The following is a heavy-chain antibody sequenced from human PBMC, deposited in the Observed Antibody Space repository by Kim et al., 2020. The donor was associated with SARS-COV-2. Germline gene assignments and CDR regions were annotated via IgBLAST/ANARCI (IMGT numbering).Heavy chain of an antibody. CDR3: AREGGGSSWYFPGGYYYYGMDV. CDR2: INTNTGNP. CDR1: GYTFTNYA. V-gene: IGHV7-4-1*02. J-gene: IGHJ6*02. D-gene: IGHD6-13*01. Sequence: ASVKVSCKASGYTFTNYAMNWVRQAPGQGLEWMGWINTNTGNPTYAQGFTGRFVFSLDTSVSTAYLQISSLKAEDTAVYYCAREGGGSSWYFPGGYYYYGMDVWGQGTTVTVS.